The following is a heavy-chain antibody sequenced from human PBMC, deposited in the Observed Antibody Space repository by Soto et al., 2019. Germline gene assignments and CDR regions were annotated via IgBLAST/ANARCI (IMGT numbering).Heavy chain of an antibody. V-gene: IGHV4-59*01. CDR3: GRLYCDRSGPRFDY. Sequence: PSETLSLTCTVSGGSISSSNWSWIRQPPGKGLEWIGYIYYSGSTNYNPSLKSRITISVDTSKSQFSLKLSSLTAADTAVYYCGRLYCDRSGPRFDYWGQGTLVTVSS. J-gene: IGHJ4*02. D-gene: IGHD3-22*01. CDR2: IYYSGST. CDR1: GGSISSSN.